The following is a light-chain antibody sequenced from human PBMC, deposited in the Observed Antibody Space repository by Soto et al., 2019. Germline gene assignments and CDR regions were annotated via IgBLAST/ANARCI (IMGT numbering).Light chain of an antibody. CDR1: SSDVGGYNY. Sequence: QSALTQPASVSGSPGQSITISCTGTSSDVGGYNYVSWYQQHPGKAPKLMIYEVSNRPSGVSNRLSGSKSGNTASLTISGLQAEDEADYYCSSYTSSSTSFGGGTKVTVL. J-gene: IGLJ2*01. CDR3: SSYTSSSTS. V-gene: IGLV2-14*01. CDR2: EVS.